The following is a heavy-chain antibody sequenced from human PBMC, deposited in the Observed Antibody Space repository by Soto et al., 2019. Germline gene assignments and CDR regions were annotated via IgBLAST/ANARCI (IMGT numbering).Heavy chain of an antibody. Sequence: GGSLRLSCAASGFTFSSYSMNWVRQAPGKGLEWLSYISSGSGTVYYADSVRGRFAISRDNAKNSLYLQMNSLRVEDMAVYYCARSVGHAGPDYWGEGTAVTVYS. CDR1: GFTFSSYS. CDR2: ISSGSGTV. J-gene: IGHJ4*01. V-gene: IGHV3-48*01. CDR3: ARSVGHAGPDY.